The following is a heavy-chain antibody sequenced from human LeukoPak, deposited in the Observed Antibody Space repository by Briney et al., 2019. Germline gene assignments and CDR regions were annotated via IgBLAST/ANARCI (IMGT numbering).Heavy chain of an antibody. J-gene: IGHJ6*02. V-gene: IGHV5-51*01. Sequence: GESLKISCKGSGYSFTSYWIGWVRQMPGKALEWMGIIYPGNSDTRYSPSFQGQVTISADKSISTAYLQWSSLKASDTAMYYCARLSGYCSGGSCYSCILNNYYGMDVCGQGTTVTVSS. CDR3: ARLSGYCSGGSCYSCILNNYYGMDV. CDR2: IYPGNSDT. CDR1: GYSFTSYW. D-gene: IGHD2-15*01.